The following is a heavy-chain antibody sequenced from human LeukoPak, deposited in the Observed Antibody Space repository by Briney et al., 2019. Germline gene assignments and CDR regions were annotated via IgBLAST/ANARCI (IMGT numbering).Heavy chain of an antibody. Sequence: SGTLSLTCALSGGSISSSNWWSWVRQPPGKGLEWIGEIYHSGSTNYNPSLKSRVTISVDKSKNQFSLKLSSVTAADTAVYYCARVPWDIVVVPAASRPTYYYYGMDIWGKGTTVTVSS. CDR3: ARVPWDIVVVPAASRPTYYYYGMDI. CDR1: GGSISSSNW. V-gene: IGHV4-4*02. CDR2: IYHSGST. D-gene: IGHD2-2*01. J-gene: IGHJ6*04.